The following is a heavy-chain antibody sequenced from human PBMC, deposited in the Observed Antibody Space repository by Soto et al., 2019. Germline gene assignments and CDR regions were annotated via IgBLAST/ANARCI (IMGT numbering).Heavy chain of an antibody. CDR1: GPSVSSGTYC. CDR3: ARDPGDTSPSSSWRYYYYGMDV. V-gene: IGHV4-61*01. D-gene: IGHD6-13*01. Sequence: KGPQTLSPTCTVSGPSVSSGTYCWSWLRETPGKGLEWFGYIYYSGSTNYNPSLKSRVTISVDTSKNQFSLKLSSVTAADTAVYYCARDPGDTSPSSSWRYYYYGMDVWGQGTTVTVSS. J-gene: IGHJ6*02. CDR2: IYYSGST.